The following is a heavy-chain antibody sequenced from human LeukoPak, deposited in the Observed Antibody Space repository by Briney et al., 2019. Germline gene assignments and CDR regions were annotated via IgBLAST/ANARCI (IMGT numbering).Heavy chain of an antibody. CDR3: ARGYCSGGSCYGLNWFDP. CDR1: GGSLSSSSYY. J-gene: IGHJ5*02. D-gene: IGHD2-15*01. Sequence: SETLSLTCTVSGGSLSSSSYYWGWIRQPPGKGLEWSGEINHRGSTNYNPSLKSRVTISVDTSKNQFSLKLSSVTAADTAVYYCARGYCSGGSCYGLNWFDPWGQGTLVTVSS. CDR2: INHRGST. V-gene: IGHV4-39*07.